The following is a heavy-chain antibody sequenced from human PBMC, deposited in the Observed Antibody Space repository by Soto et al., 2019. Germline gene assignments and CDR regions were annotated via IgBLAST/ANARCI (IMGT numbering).Heavy chain of an antibody. CDR1: GGSISSGGYY. V-gene: IGHV4-31*03. J-gene: IGHJ4*02. CDR3: ASRSSWYKGFVDY. CDR2: IYYRGST. D-gene: IGHD6-13*01. Sequence: SETLSLTCTFSGGSISSGGYYWSWIRQHPGKGLEWIGYIYYRGSTYYNPSLKSRVTISVGTSKNQFSLKLSSVTAADTAVYYCASRSSWYKGFVDYWGQGTLVTVSS.